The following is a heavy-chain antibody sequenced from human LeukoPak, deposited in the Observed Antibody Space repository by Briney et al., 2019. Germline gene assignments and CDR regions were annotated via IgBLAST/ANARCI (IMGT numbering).Heavy chain of an antibody. D-gene: IGHD3-10*01. V-gene: IGHV3-11*06. CDR2: ISSSSSYT. CDR3: ARDRGDPLLWFGELFPDY. J-gene: IGHJ4*02. Sequence: GGSPRLSCAASGFTFSDYYMSWIRQAPGKGLEWASYISSSSSYTNYADSVKGRFTISRDNAKNSLYLQMNSLRAEDTAVYYCARDRGDPLLWFGELFPDYWGQGTLVTVSS. CDR1: GFTFSDYY.